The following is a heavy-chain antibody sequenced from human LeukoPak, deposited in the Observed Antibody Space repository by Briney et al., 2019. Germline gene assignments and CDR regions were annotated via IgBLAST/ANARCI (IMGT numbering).Heavy chain of an antibody. D-gene: IGHD3-9*01. J-gene: IGHJ4*02. CDR3: TRAQGRLVPPAY. V-gene: IGHV4-34*01. CDR2: INHSGST. Sequence: PSETLSLTCAVYGGSFSGYYWSWIRQPPGKGLEWIGEINHSGSTNYNPSLKSRVTISVDTSKNQSSLKLSSVTAADTAVYYCTRAQGRLVPPAYWGQGTLVTVSS. CDR1: GGSFSGYY.